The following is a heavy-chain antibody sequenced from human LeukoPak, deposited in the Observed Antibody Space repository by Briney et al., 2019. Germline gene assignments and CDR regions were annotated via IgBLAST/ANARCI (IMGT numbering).Heavy chain of an antibody. CDR1: GYTFTSYG. J-gene: IGHJ4*02. Sequence: HWASVKVSCKASGYTFTSYGISWVRQAPGQGLEWMGWISAYNGNTNYAQKLQGRVTMTTDTSTSTAYMELRSLRSDDTAVYYCARAAPYYYDSSGYYDYWGQGTLVTVSS. CDR3: ARAAPYYYDSSGYYDY. CDR2: ISAYNGNT. D-gene: IGHD3-22*01. V-gene: IGHV1-18*01.